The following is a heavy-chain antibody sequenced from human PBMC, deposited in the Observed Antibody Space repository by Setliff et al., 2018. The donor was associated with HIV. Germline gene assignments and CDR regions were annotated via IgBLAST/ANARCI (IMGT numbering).Heavy chain of an antibody. D-gene: IGHD3-16*01. V-gene: IGHV4-59*11. CDR3: ARGTLYYDYVWGTPFPFDY. Sequence: PSETLSLTCTVSGGSISSHFWSWIRQPPGKGLEWIGSIYYSGSTNYNPSLKSRVTISVVTSKNQFSLKLSSVIAADTAVYYCARGTLYYDYVWGTPFPFDYWGQGTLVTVSS. CDR2: IYYSGST. CDR1: GGSISSHF. J-gene: IGHJ4*02.